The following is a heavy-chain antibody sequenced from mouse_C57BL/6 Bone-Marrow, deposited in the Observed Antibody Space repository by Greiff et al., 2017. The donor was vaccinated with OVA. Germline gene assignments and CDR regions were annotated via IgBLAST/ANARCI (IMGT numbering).Heavy chain of an antibody. J-gene: IGHJ3*01. Sequence: QVQLQQSGAELVKPGASVKMSCKASGYTFTSYWITWVKQRPGQGLEWIGDIYPGSGSTNYNEKFKSKATLTVDTSSSTAYMQLSSLTSEDSAVYYYARPLSNWTWFAYWGQGTLVTVSA. CDR1: GYTFTSYW. CDR3: ARPLSNWTWFAY. V-gene: IGHV1-55*01. CDR2: IYPGSGST. D-gene: IGHD4-1*01.